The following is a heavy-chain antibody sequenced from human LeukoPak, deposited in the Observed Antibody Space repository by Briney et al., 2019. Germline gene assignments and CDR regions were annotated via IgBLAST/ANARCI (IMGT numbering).Heavy chain of an antibody. CDR1: GGSISSSY. CDR2: IYYSGST. V-gene: IGHV4-59*01. D-gene: IGHD3-10*01. CDR3: ASGAGKYYFHGMDV. J-gene: IGHJ6*02. Sequence: SETLPLTCTVSGGSISSSYWSWIRQPPGKGLEWIGHIYYSGSTNYNPSLRSRVTLSVDTSKNQFSLKLISVTAADTAVYYCASGAGKYYFHGMDVWGQGTTVTVSS.